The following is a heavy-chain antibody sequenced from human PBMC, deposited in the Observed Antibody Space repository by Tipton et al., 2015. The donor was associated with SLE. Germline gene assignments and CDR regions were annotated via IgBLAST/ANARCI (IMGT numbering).Heavy chain of an antibody. Sequence: TLSLTCTVSGGSISSHYWSWIRQPPGKGLEWIGYIYYSGSTNYNPSLKSRVTISVDTSKNQFSLKLSSVTAADTAVYYCARSAGYGSNWAHFDYWGQGTLVTVPS. D-gene: IGHD6-13*01. CDR3: ARSAGYGSNWAHFDY. CDR1: GGSISSHY. V-gene: IGHV4-59*11. J-gene: IGHJ4*02. CDR2: IYYSGST.